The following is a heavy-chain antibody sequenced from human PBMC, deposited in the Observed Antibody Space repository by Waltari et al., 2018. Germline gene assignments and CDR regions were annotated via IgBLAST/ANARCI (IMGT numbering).Heavy chain of an antibody. CDR2: FDPERGET. Sequence: QVQLIQSGAEVRKPGASGKVSCTVSGSTLREFSITWVRQGPGKGLEWLGGFDPERGETLYAQTFQGKVTLTEDTSINTAYMEVSSLRSDDTAVYFCAAGPGPAGFYFYYYLHVWGKGTTVTVAS. CDR3: AAGPGPAGFYFYYYLHV. CDR1: GSTLREFS. V-gene: IGHV1-24*01. D-gene: IGHD6-13*01. J-gene: IGHJ6*03.